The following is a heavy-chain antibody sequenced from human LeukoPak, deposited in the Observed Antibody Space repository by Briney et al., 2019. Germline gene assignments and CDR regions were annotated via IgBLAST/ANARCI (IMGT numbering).Heavy chain of an antibody. V-gene: IGHV3-7*01. Sequence: QPGGSLRLSCAASGFTFSSYWMSWVRHIPGKGLEWLANIKEDGSDQYYVDSVKGRFTISRDNAKNSLYLQMNSLRVEDTAVYYCASGYSGYQSDYWGQGTWSPSPQ. CDR2: IKEDGSDQ. CDR3: ASGYSGYQSDY. CDR1: GFTFSSYW. D-gene: IGHD5-12*01. J-gene: IGHJ4*02.